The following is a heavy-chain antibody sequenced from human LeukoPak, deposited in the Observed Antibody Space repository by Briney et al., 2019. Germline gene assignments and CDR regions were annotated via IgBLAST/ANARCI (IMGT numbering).Heavy chain of an antibody. J-gene: IGHJ6*03. CDR3: AKESDSSLYYYYYMDV. Sequence: GGSLRLSCAASGFTFSSYGMHWVRQAPGKGLEWVAFIRYDGSNKYYADSVKGRFTISRDNSKNTLYLQMNSLRAEDTAVYYCAKESDSSLYYYYYMDVWGKGTTVTVSS. V-gene: IGHV3-30*02. D-gene: IGHD6-19*01. CDR1: GFTFSSYG. CDR2: IRYDGSNK.